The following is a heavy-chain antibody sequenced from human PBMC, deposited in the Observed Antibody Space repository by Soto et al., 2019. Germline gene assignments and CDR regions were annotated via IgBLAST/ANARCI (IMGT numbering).Heavy chain of an antibody. J-gene: IGHJ3*02. D-gene: IGHD3-22*01. Sequence: SETLSLTCTVSGGSISSSSYYWGWIRQPPGKGLEWIGSIYYSGSTYYNPSLKSRVTISVDTSKNQFSLKLSSVTAADTAVYYCAREITMIHAFDIWGQGTMVTVSS. V-gene: IGHV4-39*07. CDR2: IYYSGST. CDR1: GGSISSSSYY. CDR3: AREITMIHAFDI.